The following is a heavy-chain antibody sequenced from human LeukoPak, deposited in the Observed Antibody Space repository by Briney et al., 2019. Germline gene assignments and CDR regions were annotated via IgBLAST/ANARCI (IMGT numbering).Heavy chain of an antibody. CDR1: GFTFSSHS. CDR3: VRRHVSGWFYFDY. J-gene: IGHJ4*02. CDR2: ISSSSSYI. Sequence: GGSLRLSCAASGFTFSSHSMNWVRQAPGKGLEWVSSISSSSSYIYYADAVKGRFTISRDNAKNSLYLQMNSLRAEDTAVYYCVRRHVSGWFYFDYWGQGTLVTVSS. D-gene: IGHD6-13*01. V-gene: IGHV3-21*01.